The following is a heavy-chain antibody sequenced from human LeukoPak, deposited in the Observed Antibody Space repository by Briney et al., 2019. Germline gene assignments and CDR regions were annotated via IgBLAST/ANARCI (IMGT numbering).Heavy chain of an antibody. CDR2: VNNDGSST. V-gene: IGHV3-74*03. CDR3: AKGGLRVTDY. CDR1: GFIFSNYW. J-gene: IGHJ4*02. D-gene: IGHD5/OR15-5a*01. Sequence: GGSLRLSCAASGFIFSNYWMHWVRQAPGKGLVWVSRVNNDGSSTTYADSVNGRFTISRDNAKNTLYLQMNSLRAEDTAVYYCAKGGLRVTDYWGQGTLVTVSA.